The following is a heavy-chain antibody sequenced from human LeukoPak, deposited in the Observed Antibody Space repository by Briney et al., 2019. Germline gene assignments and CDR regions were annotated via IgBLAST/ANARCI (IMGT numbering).Heavy chain of an antibody. CDR3: ARDIVATISGTIFDY. J-gene: IGHJ4*02. V-gene: IGHV3-48*01. Sequence: QPGGSLRLSCAASGFTFSSYSMNWVRQAPGKGLEWVSYISSSSSTIYYADSVKGRFTISRDNAKNSLYLQMNSLRAEDTAVYYCARDIVATISGTIFDYWGQGTLVTVSS. D-gene: IGHD5-12*01. CDR2: ISSSSSTI. CDR1: GFTFSSYS.